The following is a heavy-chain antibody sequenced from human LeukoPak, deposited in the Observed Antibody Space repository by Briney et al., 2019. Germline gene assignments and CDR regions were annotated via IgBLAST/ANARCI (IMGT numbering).Heavy chain of an antibody. CDR3: ARDYRTGFDY. V-gene: IGHV1-18*04. CDR1: GYTFTGYY. D-gene: IGHD7-27*01. CDR2: ISTYNGNT. J-gene: IGHJ4*02. Sequence: ASVKVSCKASGYTFTGYYMHWVRQAPGQGLEWMGWISTYNGNTHYAQKLQGRVTMTTDTSTTTAYMELRSLRSDDTAVYYCARDYRTGFDYWGQGTLVTVSS.